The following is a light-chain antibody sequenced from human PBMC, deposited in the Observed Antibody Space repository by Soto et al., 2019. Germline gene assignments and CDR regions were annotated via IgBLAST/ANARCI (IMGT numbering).Light chain of an antibody. V-gene: IGLV2-8*01. Sequence: QSVLTQPPSASGSPGQSVTISCSGTTSDIGAYNYVSWYQRQHPGKPPKLIIFEVSQRPSGVPDRFSSSKSGNTAYLTVSGLQAEDEADYYCSSHGGSNAFYVFGTGTKVTVL. J-gene: IGLJ1*01. CDR2: EVS. CDR1: TSDIGAYNY. CDR3: SSHGGSNAFYV.